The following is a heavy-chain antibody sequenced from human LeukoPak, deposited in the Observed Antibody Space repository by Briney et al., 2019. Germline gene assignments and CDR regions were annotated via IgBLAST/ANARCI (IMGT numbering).Heavy chain of an antibody. V-gene: IGHV4-39*01. Sequence: SEPLSLTCTVSGGSISSSNYYWGWIRQPPGKGLEWIGSIYYSGSTYYNPSLKSRVTISVDTSKNQFSLKLSSVTAADTAVYYCARRGPTIAAAVADFNQWGQGTRVTVSS. CDR1: GGSISSSNYY. D-gene: IGHD6-13*01. CDR3: ARRGPTIAAAVADFNQ. CDR2: IYYSGST. J-gene: IGHJ4*02.